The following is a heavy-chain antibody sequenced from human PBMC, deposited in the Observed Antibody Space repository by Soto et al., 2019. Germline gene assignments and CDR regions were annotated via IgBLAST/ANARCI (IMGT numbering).Heavy chain of an antibody. V-gene: IGHV5-51*01. D-gene: IGHD2-15*01. CDR1: GYTFTSYW. CDR2: IYPGDSDT. Sequence: GESLKISCKGSGYTFTSYWIGWVRQMPGEGLEWLGVIYPGDSDTRYSPSFQGQVTISADKSINTAYLQWGSLKASDSAIYYCARSAGNADRCSEYWGQGTLFTVAS. J-gene: IGHJ4*02. CDR3: ARSAGNADRCSEY.